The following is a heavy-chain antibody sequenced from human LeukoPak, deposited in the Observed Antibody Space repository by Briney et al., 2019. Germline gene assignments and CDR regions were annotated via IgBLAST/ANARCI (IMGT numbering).Heavy chain of an antibody. V-gene: IGHV1-24*01. Sequence: ASVKVSCKVSGYTLTELSMHWVRQAPGKGLEWMGGFDPEDGETIYAQKFQGRVTMTEDTSTDTAYMELRSLRSDDTAVYYCAREGYCSGGSCYIGDYWGQGTLVTVSS. CDR3: AREGYCSGGSCYIGDY. CDR2: FDPEDGET. J-gene: IGHJ4*02. CDR1: GYTLTELS. D-gene: IGHD2-15*01.